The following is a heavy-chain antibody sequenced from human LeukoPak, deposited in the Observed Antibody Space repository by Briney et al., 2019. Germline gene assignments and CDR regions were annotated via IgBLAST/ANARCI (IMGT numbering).Heavy chain of an antibody. J-gene: IGHJ3*02. CDR1: GYTFTSYG. CDR3: ARGGRWELPRPYAFEI. V-gene: IGHV1-18*01. D-gene: IGHD1-26*01. Sequence: ASVKVSCKASGYTFTSYGINWVRQAPGQGLEWMGGISAYNGHTNYAQKLQGRVTVSTDTTTSTDYMGMRSLRSDGTAVYYCARGGRWELPRPYAFEIWGQGTMVTVSS. CDR2: ISAYNGHT.